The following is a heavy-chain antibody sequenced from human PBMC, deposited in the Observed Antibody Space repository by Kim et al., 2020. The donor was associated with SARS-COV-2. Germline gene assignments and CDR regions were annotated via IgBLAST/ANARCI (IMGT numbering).Heavy chain of an antibody. CDR2: IKPDGSYK. V-gene: IGHV3-7*03. CDR3: ARGHWGRDY. J-gene: IGHJ4*02. Sequence: GGSLRLSCAGSGFTFSVHWMSWVRQAPGKGLEWVADIKPDGSYKYYVDSVKRRFTISRDNAKNSLYLQMNSLRGEYTAVYYCARGHWGRDYWGQGTLVTVSS. D-gene: IGHD7-27*01. CDR1: GFTFSVHW.